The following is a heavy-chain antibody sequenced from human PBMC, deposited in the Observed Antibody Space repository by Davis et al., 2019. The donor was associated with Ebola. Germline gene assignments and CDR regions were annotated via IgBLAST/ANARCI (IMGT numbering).Heavy chain of an antibody. V-gene: IGHV1-8*02. CDR1: GYTFINYD. Sequence: ASVKVSCKASGYTFINYDISWVRPAPGQGLEWMGWMSPNSGNTGYAQKFQGRVTMTRNTSISTAYMELSSLRSDDTAVYYCARAPGYYDSSGYHYYFDYWGQGTLVTVSS. CDR2: MSPNSGNT. D-gene: IGHD3-22*01. CDR3: ARAPGYYDSSGYHYYFDY. J-gene: IGHJ4*02.